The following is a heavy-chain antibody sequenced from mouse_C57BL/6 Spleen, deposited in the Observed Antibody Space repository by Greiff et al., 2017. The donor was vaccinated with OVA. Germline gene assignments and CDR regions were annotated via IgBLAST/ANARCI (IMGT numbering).Heavy chain of an antibody. D-gene: IGHD1-1*01. Sequence: QVQLQQSGAELVRPGTSVKVSCKASGYAFTNYLIEWVKQRPGQGLEWIGVINPGSGGTNYNEKFKGKATLTADKSSSTAYMQLSSLTSEDSAVYFCARTTTVVGGYFDVWGTGTTVTVAS. CDR1: GYAFTNYL. V-gene: IGHV1-54*01. CDR3: ARTTTVVGGYFDV. CDR2: INPGSGGT. J-gene: IGHJ1*03.